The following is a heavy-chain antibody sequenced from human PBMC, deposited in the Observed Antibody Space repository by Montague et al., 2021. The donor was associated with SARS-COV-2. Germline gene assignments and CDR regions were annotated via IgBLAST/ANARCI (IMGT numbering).Heavy chain of an antibody. CDR3: AGGRFYYDSGELGS. CDR2: IHASGIS. Sequence: SDTLSLTCTVSGGSTNNYYWSWIRQPAGKGLEWIGRIHASGISTYNPSLETRVTMSVDTSKNQFSLKLSTVTAADTAVYYCAGGRFYYDSGELGSWGQGTLVTVSS. CDR1: GGSTNNYY. V-gene: IGHV4-4*07. J-gene: IGHJ5*02. D-gene: IGHD3-22*01.